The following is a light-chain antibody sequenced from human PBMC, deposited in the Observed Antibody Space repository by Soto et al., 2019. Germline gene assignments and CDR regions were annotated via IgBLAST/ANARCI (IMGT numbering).Light chain of an antibody. CDR1: QSIDSN. Sequence: EVVMTQSPATLSVSPGERANLSCGASQSIDSNLAWYQQKPGQAPSLLMYGVSTRAAGIPDRFSGSGSGTEFTLTISSLQSEDFAVYFCQQYNQWPHTFLQGTKLDSK. J-gene: IGKJ1*01. V-gene: IGKV3-15*01. CDR2: GVS. CDR3: QQYNQWPHT.